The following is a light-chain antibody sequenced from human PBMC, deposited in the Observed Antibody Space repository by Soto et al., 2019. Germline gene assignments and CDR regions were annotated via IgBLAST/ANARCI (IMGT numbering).Light chain of an antibody. Sequence: IFLTHYPGSLCFSPGERVTLSCSASQSLSAIYLAWYQQKPGKAPRLLIYGASTRATGIPDRLSRSGSGTDLSLTISRLEPEDFAVYYCQHYGTSPRRGWTLRQWTK. CDR3: QHYGTSPRRGWT. J-gene: IGKJ1*01. CDR2: GAS. CDR1: QSLSAIY. V-gene: IGKV3-20*01.